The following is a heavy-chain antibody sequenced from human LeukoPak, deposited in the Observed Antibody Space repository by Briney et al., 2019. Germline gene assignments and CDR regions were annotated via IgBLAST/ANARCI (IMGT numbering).Heavy chain of an antibody. J-gene: IGHJ4*02. Sequence: PGGSLRLSCAASGFTFSSYGMHWVRQAPGKGLEWVAFIRYDGSNKYYADSVKGRFTISRDNSKNTLYLQTNSLRAEDTAVYYCARDRGGPKYYFDYWGQGTLVTVSP. CDR3: ARDRGGPKYYFDY. CDR1: GFTFSSYG. V-gene: IGHV3-30*02. CDR2: IRYDGSNK.